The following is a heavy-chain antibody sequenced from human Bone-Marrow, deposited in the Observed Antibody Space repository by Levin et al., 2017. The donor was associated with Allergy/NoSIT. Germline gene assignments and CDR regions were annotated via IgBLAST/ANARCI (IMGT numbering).Heavy chain of an antibody. CDR2: IKSKTDGGTT. CDR3: TTEDRDPYWGAFDS. V-gene: IGHV3-15*01. CDR1: GFTFSNAW. J-gene: IGHJ3*02. Sequence: GGSLRLSCAASGFTFSNAWMSWVRQAPGKGLEWVGRIKSKTDGGTTDYAAPVKGRFTISRDDSKNTLYLQMNSLKTEDTAVYYCTTEDRDPYWGAFDSWGQGTMVTVSS. D-gene: IGHD2-21*01.